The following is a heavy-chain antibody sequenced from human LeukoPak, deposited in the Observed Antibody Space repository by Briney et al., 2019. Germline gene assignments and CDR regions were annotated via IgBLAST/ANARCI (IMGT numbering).Heavy chain of an antibody. CDR2: ISAYNSNT. D-gene: IGHD4-17*01. V-gene: IGHV1-18*01. CDR1: GYTFTSYG. Sequence: ASVKVSCKASGYTFTSYGISWVRQAPGQGLEWMGWISAYNSNTNYAQKLQGRVTMTTDTSTSTAYMELTRLRSDDTAVYYCARDDPGDYGPYFDYGSQGTLVTVSA. J-gene: IGHJ4*02. CDR3: ARDDPGDYGPYFDY.